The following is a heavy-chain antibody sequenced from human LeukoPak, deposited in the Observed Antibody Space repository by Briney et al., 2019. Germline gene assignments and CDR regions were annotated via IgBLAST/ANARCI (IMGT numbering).Heavy chain of an antibody. D-gene: IGHD2-15*01. CDR3: ARRAGEYSHPYDY. Sequence: GGSLRLSSTVSGFTVSSNSWSWVRQAPGKGLEWVSFIYSGGKTHSSDSVKGRFTISRDNSKNTLYLQMSSLRAEDTAIYYCARRAGEYSHPYDYWGQGTLVTVSS. CDR1: GFTVSSNS. V-gene: IGHV3-53*01. J-gene: IGHJ4*02. CDR2: IYSGGKT.